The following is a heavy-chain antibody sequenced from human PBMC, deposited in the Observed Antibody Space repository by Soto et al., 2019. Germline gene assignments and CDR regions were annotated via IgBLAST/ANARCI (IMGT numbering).Heavy chain of an antibody. D-gene: IGHD6-13*01. CDR2: IYYSGST. J-gene: IGHJ3*02. CDR1: GGSISSGDYY. CDR3: ARDSAGQQLVGHRGNDAFDI. V-gene: IGHV4-30-4*01. Sequence: SETLSLTCTVSGGSISSGDYYWSWIRQPPGKGLEWIVYIYYSGSTYYNPSLKSRVTISVDTSKNQFSLKLSSVTAADTAVYYCARDSAGQQLVGHRGNDAFDIWGQGTMVTV.